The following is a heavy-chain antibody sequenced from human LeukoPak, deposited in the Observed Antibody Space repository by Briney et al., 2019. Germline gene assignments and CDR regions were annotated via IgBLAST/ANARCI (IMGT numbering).Heavy chain of an antibody. Sequence: QPGGSLRLSCAASGFTFSSYEMNWVRQPPGKGLEWVAYISSSGSSIYYADSVKGRFTISRDNAKNSLYLRMNSLRAEDTAVYYCARGPGIAAAGKKYYFAYWGQGTLVTVSS. D-gene: IGHD6-13*01. V-gene: IGHV3-48*03. CDR2: ISSSGSSI. CDR1: GFTFSSYE. J-gene: IGHJ4*02. CDR3: ARGPGIAAAGKKYYFAY.